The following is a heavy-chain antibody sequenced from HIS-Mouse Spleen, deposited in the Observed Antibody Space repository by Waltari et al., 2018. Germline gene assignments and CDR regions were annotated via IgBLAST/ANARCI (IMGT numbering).Heavy chain of an antibody. Sequence: QLQLQESGPGLVKPSETLSLTCTVSGCSISSSSYYWGWLRQPPGKGLEWIGRIYYSGSTYYNPSLKSRVTISVDTSKNQFSLKLSSVTAADTAVYYCAREIPYSSSWYDWYFDLWGRGTLVTVYS. CDR1: GCSISSSSYY. V-gene: IGHV4-39*07. J-gene: IGHJ2*01. CDR3: AREIPYSSSWYDWYFDL. D-gene: IGHD6-13*01. CDR2: IYYSGST.